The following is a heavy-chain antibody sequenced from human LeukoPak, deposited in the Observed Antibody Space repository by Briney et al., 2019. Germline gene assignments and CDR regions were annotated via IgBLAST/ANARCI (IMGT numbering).Heavy chain of an antibody. Sequence: GGSLRLSCAASGFTFSNSLMHWVRQVPGKELVWVARIDTDGSTTHYEDSVKGRFTISRDNAKNTLYLQMNSLRAEDTAVYYCARDRDGYNYWGQGTLVTVSS. CDR3: ARDRDGYNY. J-gene: IGHJ4*02. V-gene: IGHV3-74*01. CDR1: GFTFSNSL. D-gene: IGHD5-24*01. CDR2: IDTDGSTT.